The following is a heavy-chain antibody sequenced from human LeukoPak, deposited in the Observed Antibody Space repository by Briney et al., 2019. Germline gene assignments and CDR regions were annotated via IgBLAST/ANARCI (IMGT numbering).Heavy chain of an antibody. CDR2: ISYDGSNK. CDR1: GFTFSSYG. D-gene: IGHD2-2*01. V-gene: IGHV3-30*18. Sequence: PGRSLRLSCAASGFTFSSYGMHWVRQAPGKGLEWVAVISYDGSNKYYADSVKGRFTISRDNSKNTLYLQMNSLRAEDTAVYYCAKLPGHQRSNDAFDIWGQGTMVTVSS. CDR3: AKLPGHQRSNDAFDI. J-gene: IGHJ3*02.